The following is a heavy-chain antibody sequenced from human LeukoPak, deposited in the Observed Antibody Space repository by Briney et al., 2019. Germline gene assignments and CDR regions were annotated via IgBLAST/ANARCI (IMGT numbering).Heavy chain of an antibody. CDR3: ARRYYYDSSGYFDY. Sequence: GESLTISCKASGYSFTSYWIGWVRHMPGKGMEWMGIIYPGDSDTRYSPSFQGQVTISADKSISTAYLQWSSLKASDTAMYYCARRYYYDSSGYFDYWGQGTLVTVSS. CDR1: GYSFTSYW. D-gene: IGHD3-22*01. CDR2: IYPGDSDT. V-gene: IGHV5-51*01. J-gene: IGHJ4*02.